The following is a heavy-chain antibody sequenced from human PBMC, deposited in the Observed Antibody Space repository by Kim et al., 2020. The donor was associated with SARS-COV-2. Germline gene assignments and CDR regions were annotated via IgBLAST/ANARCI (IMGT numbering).Heavy chain of an antibody. V-gene: IGHV1-46*01. J-gene: IGHJ4*02. Sequence: ASVKVSCKASGYTFTSYYMHWVRQAPGQGLEGMGIINPSGGDKAYAQRFQGRVTRTRDTSTSTFYMELSSLRSEDTAVYFCARGPSSGYCSGGTCYRGDYWGQGTLVTVSS. CDR2: INPSGGDK. D-gene: IGHD2-15*01. CDR3: ARGPSSGYCSGGTCYRGDY. CDR1: GYTFTSYY.